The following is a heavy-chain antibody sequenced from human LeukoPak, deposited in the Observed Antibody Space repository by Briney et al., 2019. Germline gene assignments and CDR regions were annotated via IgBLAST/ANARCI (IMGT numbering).Heavy chain of an antibody. CDR1: GFTFSSYG. CDR3: AKEGYYDSSGRYAFDI. CDR2: ISYDGSNK. J-gene: IGHJ3*02. Sequence: PGRSLRLSCAASGFTFSSYGMHWVRQAPGKGLEWVAVISYDGSNKYYADSVKGRFTISRDNSKNTLYLQMNSLRAEDTAVYYCAKEGYYDSSGRYAFDIWGQGTMVTVSS. D-gene: IGHD3-22*01. V-gene: IGHV3-30*18.